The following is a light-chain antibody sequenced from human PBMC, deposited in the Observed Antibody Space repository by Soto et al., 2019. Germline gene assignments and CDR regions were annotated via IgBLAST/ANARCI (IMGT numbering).Light chain of an antibody. J-gene: IGKJ4*01. CDR2: DAS. CDR1: QSVSSY. V-gene: IGKV3-11*01. CDR3: QQGLT. Sequence: EIVLTQSPATLSLSPGERATLSCRASQSVSSYLAWYQQKPGQAPRLLIYDASNRATGIPARFSGSGSGTDFTLTIRSLEPEDFAVYYCQQGLTFGGGTKVEIK.